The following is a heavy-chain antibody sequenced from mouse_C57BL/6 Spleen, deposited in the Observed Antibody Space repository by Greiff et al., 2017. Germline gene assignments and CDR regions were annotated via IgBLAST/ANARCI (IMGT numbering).Heavy chain of an antibody. Sequence: QVQLKESGPGLVQPSQSLSITCTVSGFSLTSYGVHWVRQSPGKGLEWLGVIWRGGSTDYNAAFMSRLSITKDNSKSKVFFKMNSLQADDTAIYYCAKKGGNRYYYAMDYWGQGTSVTVSS. CDR3: AKKGGNRYYYAMDY. CDR2: IWRGGST. V-gene: IGHV2-5*01. D-gene: IGHD2-1*01. J-gene: IGHJ4*01. CDR1: GFSLTSYG.